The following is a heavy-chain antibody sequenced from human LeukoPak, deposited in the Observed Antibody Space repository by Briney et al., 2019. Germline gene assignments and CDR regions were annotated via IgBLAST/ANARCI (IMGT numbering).Heavy chain of an antibody. CDR1: GGSVSNGDYY. CDR3: AGGGGDFHY. CDR2: IYCNGNT. Sequence: SETLSLTCTVSGGSVSNGDYYWSWIRQPPGKGLEWIGYIYCNGNTYYSPSLKSRVIMSVDTSKNQFSLKLSSVTAADTAVYYCAGGGGDFHYGGQGTLVTVSS. V-gene: IGHV4-30-4*08. J-gene: IGHJ4*02. D-gene: IGHD3-16*01.